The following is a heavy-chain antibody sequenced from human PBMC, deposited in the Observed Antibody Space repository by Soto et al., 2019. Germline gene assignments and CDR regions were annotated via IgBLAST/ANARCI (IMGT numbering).Heavy chain of an antibody. CDR2: MNHKSGNT. V-gene: IGHV1-8*01. CDR3: ARLQRGSLTAPSDY. D-gene: IGHD6-25*01. J-gene: IGHJ4*01. CDR1: GYTFISYD. Sequence: QVQLVQSGAEVKKPGASVRVSCKTSGYTFISYDINWMRQATGQGLEWMGWMNHKSGNTGYAQKVQGRVMMTSNTSIDTAYLDLSRLSSDDTAVYYCARLQRGSLTAPSDYWGQGILVTVSS.